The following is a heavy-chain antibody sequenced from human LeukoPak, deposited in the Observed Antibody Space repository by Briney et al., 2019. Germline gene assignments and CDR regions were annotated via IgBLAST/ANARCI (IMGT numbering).Heavy chain of an antibody. CDR1: GYTFTRHY. Sequence: ASVKVSCKSSGYTFTRHYLHWVRQAPGQGLEWMGWINPNSGDTNYAQKFQGRVTMTRDTSISTAYMELSRLRPDDTAVYYCARVRYRLAETYIDYWGQGTLVTVSS. CDR3: ARVRYRLAETYIDY. J-gene: IGHJ4*02. V-gene: IGHV1-2*02. CDR2: INPNSGDT. D-gene: IGHD3-16*01.